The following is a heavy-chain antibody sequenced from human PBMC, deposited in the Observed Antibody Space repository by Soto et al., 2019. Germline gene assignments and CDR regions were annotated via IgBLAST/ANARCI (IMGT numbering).Heavy chain of an antibody. CDR1: GFTFSSYG. V-gene: IGHV3-33*01. Sequence: QVPLVESGGGVVQPGRSLRLSCAASGFTFSSYGMHWVRQAPGKGLEWVAVIWDDGSNKYYADSVKGRFTISRDNSKNTLYLQMNSLRAGDTAVYYCASREGYSGYVGSDYWGQGTLVTVSS. J-gene: IGHJ4*02. D-gene: IGHD5-12*01. CDR3: ASREGYSGYVGSDY. CDR2: IWDDGSNK.